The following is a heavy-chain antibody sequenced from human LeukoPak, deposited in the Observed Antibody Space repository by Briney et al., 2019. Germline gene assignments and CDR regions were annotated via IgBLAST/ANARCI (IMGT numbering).Heavy chain of an antibody. CDR1: GFTITDSW. CDR3: AKDGGEWETIT. D-gene: IGHD1-26*01. CDR2: IGGSGGDT. J-gene: IGHJ5*02. V-gene: IGHV3-23*01. Sequence: QPGGSLRLSCAASGFTITDSWMNWVRQAPGKGLEWVSAIGGSGGDTYYADSVKGRFTISRDNSKNTLYLQMNSLGAEDTAVNYCAKDGGEWETITWGQGTLVTVSS.